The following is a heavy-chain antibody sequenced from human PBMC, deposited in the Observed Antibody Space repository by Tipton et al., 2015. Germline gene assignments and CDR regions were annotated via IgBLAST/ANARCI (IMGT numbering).Heavy chain of an antibody. CDR2: IYYSGET. J-gene: IGHJ4*02. CDR3: ASSHYPFWSGYYGSFDC. V-gene: IGHV4-39*01. CDR1: GDSITSNNHY. D-gene: IGHD3-3*01. Sequence: TLSLTCNVSGDSITSNNHYWGWIRQPPGKGLEWVGTIYYSGETFYNPSHKGRIAVSVDTSKNKFSWRRNSVTAADTAVYYCASSHYPFWSGYYGSFDCWGQGSLVTVSS.